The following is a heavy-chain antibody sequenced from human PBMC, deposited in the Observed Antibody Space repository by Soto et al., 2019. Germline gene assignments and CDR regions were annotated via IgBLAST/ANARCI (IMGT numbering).Heavy chain of an antibody. Sequence: QVQLQESGPGLVKPSETLSLTCTVSGGSISSYYWSWIRQPPGKGLEWIGYIYYSGSTNYNPSLTSRVTISVDTSKNQFSLKLSSVTAADTAVYYCARRKKYSSGWYRGIWFDPWGQGTLVTVSS. J-gene: IGHJ5*02. D-gene: IGHD6-19*01. CDR2: IYYSGST. CDR3: ARRKKYSSGWYRGIWFDP. V-gene: IGHV4-59*01. CDR1: GGSISSYY.